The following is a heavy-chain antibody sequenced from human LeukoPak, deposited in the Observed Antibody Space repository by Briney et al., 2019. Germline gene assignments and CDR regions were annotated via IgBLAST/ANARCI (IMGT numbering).Heavy chain of an antibody. CDR2: VYNAGAT. V-gene: IGHV4-39*01. D-gene: IGHD3-16*01. J-gene: IGHJ5*02. Sequence: SETLSLTCSVSGGSITDKSYYWGWVRRPPGKGLEWIGNVYNAGATYYNPSLQSRVTISVDTSKNQFSLKLSSVTAADTAVYYCARLGAIRLDPWGQGTLVTVSS. CDR1: GGSITDKSYY. CDR3: ARLGAIRLDP.